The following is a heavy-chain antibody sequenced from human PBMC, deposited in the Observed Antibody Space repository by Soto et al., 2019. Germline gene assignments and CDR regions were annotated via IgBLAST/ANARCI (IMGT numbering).Heavy chain of an antibody. CDR2: IYYSGST. J-gene: IGHJ3*02. V-gene: IGHV4-61*01. CDR3: SCVLFSCYDLYDAFDI. CDR1: GGSVSSGSYY. D-gene: IGHD3-22*01. Sequence: SETLSLTCTVSGGSVSSGSYYWSWIRQPPGKGLEWIGYIYYSGSTNYNPSLKSRVTISVDTTKNQFSLKLSCVTAAGTAVYYCSCVLFSCYDLYDAFDIWGQGTMVTVSS.